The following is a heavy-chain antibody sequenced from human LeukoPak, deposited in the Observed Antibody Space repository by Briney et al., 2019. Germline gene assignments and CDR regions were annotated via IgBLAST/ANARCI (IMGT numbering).Heavy chain of an antibody. J-gene: IGHJ5*02. CDR3: ARDPTSTLWGWIDP. V-gene: IGHV4-61*02. CDR1: GGSISSGNYY. CDR2: IHTSGST. Sequence: SQTLSLTCTVSGGSISSGNYYWSWIRQPAGKTLEWIGRIHTSGSTSYNPSLKSRATISLDTSKNQFSLKVTSVTAADTAVYYCARDPTSTLWGWIDPWGQGTLVTVSS. D-gene: IGHD7-27*01.